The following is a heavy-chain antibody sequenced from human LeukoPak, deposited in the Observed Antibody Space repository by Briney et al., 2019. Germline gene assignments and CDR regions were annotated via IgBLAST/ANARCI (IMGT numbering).Heavy chain of an antibody. Sequence: SVKVSCKASGGTFSSYAISWVRQAPGQGLEWMGGILPIFGTANYAQKFQGRVTITADESTGTAYMELRSLRSEDTAVYYCARLEITTVTTSDYGGQGTLVTVSA. CDR2: ILPIFGTA. CDR3: ARLEITTVTTSDY. J-gene: IGHJ4*02. D-gene: IGHD4-17*01. V-gene: IGHV1-69*01. CDR1: GGTFSSYA.